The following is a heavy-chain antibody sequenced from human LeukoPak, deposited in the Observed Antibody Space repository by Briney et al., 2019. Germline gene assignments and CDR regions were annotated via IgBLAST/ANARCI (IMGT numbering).Heavy chain of an antibody. CDR2: INHSGST. D-gene: IGHD5-18*01. CDR1: GGPFSGYY. J-gene: IGHJ4*02. Sequence: SETLSLTCAVYGGPFSGYYWSWIRQPPGKGLEWIGEINHSGSTNYNPSLKSRVTISVDTSKNQFSLKLSSVTAADTAVYYCARVALRLWIPSWGQGTLVTVSS. CDR3: ARVALRLWIPS. V-gene: IGHV4-34*01.